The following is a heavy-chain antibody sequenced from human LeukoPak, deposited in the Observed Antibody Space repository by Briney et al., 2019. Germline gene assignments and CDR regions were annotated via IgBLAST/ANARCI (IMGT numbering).Heavy chain of an antibody. Sequence: PGGSLRLSCVVSGYIFSTNMMTWVRQAPGKGLEWVATILPGGRESYRVDSVKGRFTISRDNAKNSLYLQMNILRAEDTAVYYCMSAHGYWGQGTLVTVTS. CDR3: MSAHGY. V-gene: IGHV3-7*01. CDR1: GYIFSTNM. CDR2: ILPGGRES. J-gene: IGHJ4*02.